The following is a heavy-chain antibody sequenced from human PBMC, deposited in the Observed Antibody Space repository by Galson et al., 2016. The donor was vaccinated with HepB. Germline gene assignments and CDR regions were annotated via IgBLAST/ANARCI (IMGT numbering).Heavy chain of an antibody. Sequence: SLRLSCAASGFTFGDSCMSWIRQAPGQGLEWISCITGSGTVLFYADSVKGRFTISRDNARNSLYLPLNSLRAEDTAVYYCARGHYEVWGQGTLVTVSS. CDR1: GFTFGDSC. CDR3: ARGHYEV. V-gene: IGHV3-11*01. J-gene: IGHJ4*02. D-gene: IGHD3-3*01. CDR2: ITGSGTVL.